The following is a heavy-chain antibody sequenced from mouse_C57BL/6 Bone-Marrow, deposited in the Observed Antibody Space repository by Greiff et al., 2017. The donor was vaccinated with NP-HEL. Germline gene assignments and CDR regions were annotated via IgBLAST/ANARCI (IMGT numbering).Heavy chain of an antibody. V-gene: IGHV1-85*01. Sequence: QVHVKQSGPELVKPGASVKLSCKASGYTFTSYDINWVKQRPGQGLEWIGWIYPRDGSTKYNEKFKGKATLTVDTSSSTAYMELHSLTSEDSAVYFCARETAQATPYFDYWGQGTTLTVSS. CDR1: GYTFTSYD. D-gene: IGHD3-2*02. CDR3: ARETAQATPYFDY. J-gene: IGHJ2*01. CDR2: IYPRDGST.